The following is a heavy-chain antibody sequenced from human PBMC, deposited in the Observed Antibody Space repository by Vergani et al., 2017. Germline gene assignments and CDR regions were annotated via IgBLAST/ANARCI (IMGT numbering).Heavy chain of an antibody. CDR3: ARDGSSYWNNWFDP. V-gene: IGHV4-59*01. J-gene: IGHJ5*02. Sequence: QVQLQESGPGLVKPSETLSLTCTVSGGSISSYYWSWIRQPPGKGLEWIGYIYYSGSTNYNPSLKSRVTITVDTSKNQFSLKLSSVTAADTAVYYCARDGSSYWNNWFDPWGQGTLVTVSS. CDR2: IYYSGST. CDR1: GGSISSYY. D-gene: IGHD6-6*01.